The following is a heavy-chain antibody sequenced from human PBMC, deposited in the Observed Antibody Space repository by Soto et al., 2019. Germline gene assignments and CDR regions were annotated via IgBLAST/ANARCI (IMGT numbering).Heavy chain of an antibody. V-gene: IGHV3-33*01. CDR2: IWCEGDKK. J-gene: IGHJ4*02. CDR3: ARGAAGSDSVVAVPAIDFYSFDT. CDR1: GFTLSSYG. Sequence: QVQLVESGGGVVQPGRSLRLSCAASGFTLSSYGMHWVRQAPGKGLEWVAVIWCEGDKKYYADSVKVRFTISRDESKNTAYRHMSMLRGEGTGGYFCARGAAGSDSVVAVPAIDFYSFDTWGQGTLVRVSS. D-gene: IGHD2-15*01.